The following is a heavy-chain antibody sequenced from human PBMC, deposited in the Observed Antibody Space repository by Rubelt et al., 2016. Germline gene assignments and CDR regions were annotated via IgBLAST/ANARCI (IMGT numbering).Heavy chain of an antibody. Sequence: QVQLVQSGAEVKKPGASVKVSCKASGYTFTSYGISWVRQAPGQGLEWMGGIIPIFGTANYAQKFQGRVTITADKSTSTAYMELSSLRSEDTAVYYCASLGYCSSTSCYVDWGQGTLVTVSS. CDR3: ASLGYCSSTSCYVD. J-gene: IGHJ4*02. V-gene: IGHV1-69*06. D-gene: IGHD2-2*01. CDR2: IIPIFGTA. CDR1: GYTFTSYG.